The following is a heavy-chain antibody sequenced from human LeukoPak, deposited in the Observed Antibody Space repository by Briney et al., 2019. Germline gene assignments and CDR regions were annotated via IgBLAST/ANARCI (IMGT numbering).Heavy chain of an antibody. CDR3: ASFALRSALYYYYMDV. CDR1: GGSFSGYY. Sequence: SETLSLTCAVYGGSFSGYYWSWIRQPPGKGLEWIGEINHSGSTNYNPSLKSRVTISVDTSKNQFSLKLSSVTAADTAVYYCASFALRSALYYYYMDVWGKGTTVTVSS. J-gene: IGHJ6*03. D-gene: IGHD4-17*01. CDR2: INHSGST. V-gene: IGHV4-34*01.